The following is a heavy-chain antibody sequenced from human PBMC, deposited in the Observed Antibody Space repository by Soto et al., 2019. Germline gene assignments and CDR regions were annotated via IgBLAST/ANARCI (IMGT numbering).Heavy chain of an antibody. V-gene: IGHV3-23*01. J-gene: IGHJ6*02. Sequence: EVHLLESGGDVVQPGGSLRLSCTASGLTFSTYAMSWVRQAPGKGLEWVSAIGGSGTGGRTYYADSVKGRFTISRDNSKNTVYLQMNSLRANDTAVYDCAKSPGGLDGYNSDYYGMDVWGQGTTVTVSS. CDR1: GLTFSTYA. CDR2: IGGSGTGGRT. D-gene: IGHD5-12*01. CDR3: AKSPGGLDGYNSDYYGMDV.